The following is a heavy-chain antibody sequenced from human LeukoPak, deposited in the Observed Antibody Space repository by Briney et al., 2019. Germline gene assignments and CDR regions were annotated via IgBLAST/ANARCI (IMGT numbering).Heavy chain of an antibody. CDR2: INPSGGST. CDR3: ARVGDGYNPHFDY. D-gene: IGHD5-24*01. V-gene: IGHV1-46*01. CDR1: GYTFTSYY. J-gene: IGHJ4*02. Sequence: GASVKVSCKASGYTFTSYYMHWVRQAPGQGLEWMGIINPSGGSTSYAQKLQGRVTMTTDTSTSTAYMELRSLRSDDTAVYYCARVGDGYNPHFDYWGQGTLVTVSS.